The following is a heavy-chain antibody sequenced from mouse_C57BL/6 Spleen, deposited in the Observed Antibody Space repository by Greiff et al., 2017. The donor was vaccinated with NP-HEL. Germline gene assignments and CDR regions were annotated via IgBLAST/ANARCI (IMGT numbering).Heavy chain of an antibody. CDR3: ARSPPYFDV. CDR2: IYPSDSET. V-gene: IGHV1-61*01. Sequence: VQLQQPGAELVRPGSSVKLSCKASGYTFTSYWMDWVKQRPGQGLEWIGNIYPSDSETHYNQKFKDKATLTVDKSSSTAYLQLSSLTSEDSAVYYCARSPPYFDVWGTGTAVTVSS. CDR1: GYTFTSYW. J-gene: IGHJ1*03.